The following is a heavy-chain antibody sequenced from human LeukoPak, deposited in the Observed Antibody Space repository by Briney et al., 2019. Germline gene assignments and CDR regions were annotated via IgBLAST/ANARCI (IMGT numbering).Heavy chain of an antibody. Sequence: GGSLRLSCAASGFTFSSYSMNWVRQAPGKRLEWVSYISSSSTIYYADSVKGRFTISRDNAKNSLYLQMNSLRAEDTAVYYCARDIHYDFWSGYPAFDYWGQGTLVTVSS. CDR2: ISSSSTI. CDR1: GFTFSSYS. J-gene: IGHJ4*02. CDR3: ARDIHYDFWSGYPAFDY. D-gene: IGHD3-3*01. V-gene: IGHV3-48*01.